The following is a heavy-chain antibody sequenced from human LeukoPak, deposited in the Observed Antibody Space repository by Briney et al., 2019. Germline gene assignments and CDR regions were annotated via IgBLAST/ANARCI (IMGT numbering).Heavy chain of an antibody. CDR1: GFTFSSHG. CDR3: AKEGAYPIITYDS. V-gene: IGHV3-33*06. J-gene: IGHJ5*01. Sequence: GGSLRLSCAASGFTFSSHGIHWVRQAPGKGVEWVAVIWYDGSDKDYADSVKGRFTISRDNSKNTLYLQMNSLRVEDTAVYYCAKEGAYPIITYDSWGQGALVTVSS. D-gene: IGHD3-10*01. CDR2: IWYDGSDK.